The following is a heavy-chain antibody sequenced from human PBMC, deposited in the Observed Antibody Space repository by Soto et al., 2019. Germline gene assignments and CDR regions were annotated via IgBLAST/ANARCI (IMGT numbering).Heavy chain of an antibody. Sequence: GGSLRLSCSASGFTFSSYAMHWVRQAPGKGLEYVSAISSNGGSTYYADSVKGRFTISRDNSKNTLYLQMSSLRAEDTAVYYCVKGDCSSTSCYDWFDPRGQGTLXTVSS. V-gene: IGHV3-64D*08. CDR1: GFTFSSYA. CDR3: VKGDCSSTSCYDWFDP. CDR2: ISSNGGST. J-gene: IGHJ5*02. D-gene: IGHD2-2*01.